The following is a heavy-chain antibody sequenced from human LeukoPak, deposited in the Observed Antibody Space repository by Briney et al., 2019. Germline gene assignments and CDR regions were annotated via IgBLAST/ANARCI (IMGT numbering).Heavy chain of an antibody. CDR3: ARGYDSDFDY. J-gene: IGHJ4*02. V-gene: IGHV1-18*01. CDR2: ISAYNGNT. D-gene: IGHD3-22*01. CDR1: GYTFTSYG. Sequence: ASVKVSCKASGYTFTSYGISWVRQAPGQGLEWMGWISAYNGNTNYAQKFQGRVTMTRDTSTSTVYMELSSLRSEDTAVYYCARGYDSDFDYWGQGTLVTVSS.